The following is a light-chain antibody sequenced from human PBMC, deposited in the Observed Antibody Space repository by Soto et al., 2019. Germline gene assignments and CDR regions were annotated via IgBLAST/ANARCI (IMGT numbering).Light chain of an antibody. CDR3: QQYNNWPRCT. CDR2: GAS. J-gene: IGKJ1*01. Sequence: EIVMTQSPATLSVSPGERATLSCRASQSVSSNLAWYQQKPGQAPRLLIYGASTRATGIPARFSGSGSGTEFTLTISSLQSEDFAVYCCQQYNNWPRCTFGQGTKVEIK. V-gene: IGKV3-15*01. CDR1: QSVSSN.